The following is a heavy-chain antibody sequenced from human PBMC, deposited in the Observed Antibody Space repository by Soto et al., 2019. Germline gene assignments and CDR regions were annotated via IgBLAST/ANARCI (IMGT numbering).Heavy chain of an antibody. CDR3: ARLGPDGNYPWGSLNPGLYYYGMDV. V-gene: IGHV5-51*01. Sequence: PGESLKISCKGSGYSFTSYWIGWVRQMPGKGLEWMGIIYPGDSDTRYSPAFQGQVTISADKSISTAYLQWSSLKASDTDMYYCARLGPDGNYPWGSLNPGLYYYGMDVWGQGTKVTVSS. CDR2: IYPGDSDT. D-gene: IGHD1-7*01. J-gene: IGHJ6*02. CDR1: GYSFTSYW.